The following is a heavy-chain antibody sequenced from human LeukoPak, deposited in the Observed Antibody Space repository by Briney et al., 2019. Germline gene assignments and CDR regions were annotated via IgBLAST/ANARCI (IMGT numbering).Heavy chain of an antibody. CDR2: IYSGGST. V-gene: IGHV3-53*04. Sequence: GGSLRLSCAVSVFSVSSNYMSWVRQAPGKGLEWVSVIYSGGSTYYADSVKGRFTISRHNSRNTLYLQMNSLRGEDTAVYYCARGGGDYNPFDYWGQGTLVTVSS. J-gene: IGHJ4*02. D-gene: IGHD4-17*01. CDR1: VFSVSSNY. CDR3: ARGGGDYNPFDY.